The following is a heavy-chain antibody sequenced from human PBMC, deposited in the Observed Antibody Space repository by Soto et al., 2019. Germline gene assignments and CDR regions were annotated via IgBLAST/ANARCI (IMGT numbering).Heavy chain of an antibody. CDR3: AKESREFSFGYPLDH. D-gene: IGHD5-18*01. CDR1: GFTFSRYP. Sequence: QVQLVESGGGVVQPGRSLRLSCEASGFTFSRYPLHWVRQAPGKGLEWVAVISYDGSEKYPADSVKGRISISRDNSKNTLFMQMNSLRVEDAAVYYCAKESREFSFGYPLDHCGQGTLVTVSS. CDR2: ISYDGSEK. J-gene: IGHJ4*02. V-gene: IGHV3-30-3*01.